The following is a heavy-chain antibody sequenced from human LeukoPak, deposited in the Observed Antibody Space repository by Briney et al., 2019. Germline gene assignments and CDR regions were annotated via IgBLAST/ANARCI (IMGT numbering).Heavy chain of an antibody. CDR2: ISADGGST. CDR3: AREDGGSGWY. J-gene: IGHJ4*02. Sequence: GGSLRLSCVASGLNFDDSAMHWVRQAPGKGLEWVSLISADGGSTFSADSVKGRFSISRDNSKNSLYLQMNSLRDEDTAVYYCAREDGGSGWYWGQGTLVTVSS. V-gene: IGHV3-43*02. D-gene: IGHD6-19*01. CDR1: GLNFDDSA.